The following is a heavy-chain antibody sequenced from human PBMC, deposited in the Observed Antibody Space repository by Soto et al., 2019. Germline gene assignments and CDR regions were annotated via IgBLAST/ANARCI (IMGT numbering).Heavy chain of an antibody. D-gene: IGHD2-21*01. CDR2: IYPGNSDT. V-gene: IGHV5-51*01. CDR3: ARQDCGGIACFDY. Sequence: PGESLKISCKGSGYNFAANWIGWVRHLPGNGLEWMAIIYPGNSDTRYSPSFQGQVTVSADKSISTAYLQWRSLKASDTAIYYCARQDCGGIACFDYWGQGTLVTVSS. J-gene: IGHJ4*02. CDR1: GYNFAANW.